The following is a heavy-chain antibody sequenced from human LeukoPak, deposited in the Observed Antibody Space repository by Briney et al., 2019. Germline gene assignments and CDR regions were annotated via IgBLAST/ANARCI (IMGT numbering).Heavy chain of an antibody. D-gene: IGHD5-18*01. CDR2: IINSGSRI. CDR1: GFTFSTYD. Sequence: PGGSLRLSCAASGFTFSTYDMNWVRQSPGKGLEWVAYIINSGSRINYEDSGKGRFIICRDNANNSLYLQMNSLRAEDTAVYYCARGYSYYYFDYWGQGTLVTVSS. J-gene: IGHJ4*02. CDR3: ARGYSYYYFDY. V-gene: IGHV3-48*03.